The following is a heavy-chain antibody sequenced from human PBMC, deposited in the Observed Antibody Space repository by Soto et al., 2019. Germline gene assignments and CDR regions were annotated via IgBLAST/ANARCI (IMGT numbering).Heavy chain of an antibody. J-gene: IGHJ6*04. CDR2: IQSGGPT. CDR3: ARDDVPCDGGRCYGAPLDV. D-gene: IGHD2-15*01. Sequence: GGSLRLSCAASGFTVSSKYMSWVRQAPGKGLEWVSLIQSGGPTYYADSVKGRFTISRDTSENTLHLQMDSLRAEDTAVYYCARDDVPCDGGRCYGAPLDVRGKGTTVTVSS. V-gene: IGHV3-66*01. CDR1: GFTVSSKY.